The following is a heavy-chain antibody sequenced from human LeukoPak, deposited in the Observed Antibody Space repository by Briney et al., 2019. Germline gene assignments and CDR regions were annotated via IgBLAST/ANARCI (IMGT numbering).Heavy chain of an antibody. V-gene: IGHV4-34*01. D-gene: IGHD5-24*01. CDR3: ARGLVNLPPGDY. Sequence: SETLSLTCAVYGASFSDYYWSWIRQPPGKGLEWIGEINHSGSTKYNPSLKSRVTISVDTSKKRFSLKLGSVTAADTAVYYCARGLVNLPPGDYWGQGSLVTVSS. CDR2: INHSGST. CDR1: GASFSDYY. J-gene: IGHJ4*02.